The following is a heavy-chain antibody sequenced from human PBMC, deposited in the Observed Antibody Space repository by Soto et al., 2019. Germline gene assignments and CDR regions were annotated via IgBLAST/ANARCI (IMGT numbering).Heavy chain of an antibody. V-gene: IGHV4-59*01. CDR2: IYYSGST. Sequence: SETLSLTCTVSGGSISSYYWSWIRQPPGKGLEWIGYIYYSGSTNYNPSLKSRVTISVDTSKNQFSLKLSSVTAADTAVYYCARGGVGVRGYSYGSNYYGMDVWGQGTTVTVSS. CDR3: ARGGVGVRGYSYGSNYYGMDV. D-gene: IGHD5-18*01. CDR1: GGSISSYY. J-gene: IGHJ6*02.